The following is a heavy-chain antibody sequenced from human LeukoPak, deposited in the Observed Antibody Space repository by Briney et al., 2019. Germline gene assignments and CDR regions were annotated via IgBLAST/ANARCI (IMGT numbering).Heavy chain of an antibody. CDR2: INAGNGNT. J-gene: IGHJ5*02. CDR1: GYTFTSHA. Sequence: ASVKVSCKASGYTFTSHAMHWVRQAPGQRLEWMGWINAGNGNTKYSQKFQGRVTITRDTSASTAYMELSSLRSEDTAVYYCARDLTTVSWFDPWGQGTLVTVSS. CDR3: ARDLTTVSWFDP. D-gene: IGHD4-11*01. V-gene: IGHV1-3*01.